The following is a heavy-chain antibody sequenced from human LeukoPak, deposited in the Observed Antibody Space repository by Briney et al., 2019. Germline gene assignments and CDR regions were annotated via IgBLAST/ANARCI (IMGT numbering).Heavy chain of an antibody. CDR3: ARRIAAAGTGDDAFDI. V-gene: IGHV2-70*11. J-gene: IGHJ3*02. CDR2: IDWDDDK. Sequence: SGPALVKPTQTLTLTCTFSGFSLSTSGMCVSWIRQPPGKALEWLARIDWDDDKYYSTSLKTRLTISKDTSKNQVVLTMTNMDPVDTATYYCARRIAAAGTGDDAFDIWGQGTMVTVSS. CDR1: GFSLSTSGMC. D-gene: IGHD6-13*01.